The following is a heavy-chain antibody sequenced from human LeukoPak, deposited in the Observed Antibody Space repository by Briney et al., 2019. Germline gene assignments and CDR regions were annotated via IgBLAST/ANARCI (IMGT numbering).Heavy chain of an antibody. J-gene: IGHJ6*03. D-gene: IGHD3-16*02. V-gene: IGHV3-74*01. Sequence: GGSLRLSCAASGFTFSSYWMHWVRQAPGKGLVWVSRINTDGSSTSYADSVKGRFTISRDNAKNTLYLQMNSLRAEDTAVYYCARDYDYVWGSYRYYYMDVWGKGTTVTVSS. CDR3: ARDYDYVWGSYRYYYMDV. CDR2: INTDGSST. CDR1: GFTFSSYW.